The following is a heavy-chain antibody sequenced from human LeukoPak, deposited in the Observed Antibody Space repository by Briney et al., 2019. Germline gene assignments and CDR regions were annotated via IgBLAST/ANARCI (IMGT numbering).Heavy chain of an antibody. CDR2: ISSSRSSM. D-gene: IGHD3-10*02. J-gene: IGHJ5*02. Sequence: PGGSLRLSCAAYGFTFSNYSMNWVRQAPGKGLEWVSYISSSRSSMYYADSVKGRFTISRDNAKNSLYLQMNSLRHEDTFVYYCAKKAVRGNWLDPWGQGTIVTVFS. CDR3: AKKAVRGNWLDP. V-gene: IGHV3-21*03. CDR1: GFTFSNYS.